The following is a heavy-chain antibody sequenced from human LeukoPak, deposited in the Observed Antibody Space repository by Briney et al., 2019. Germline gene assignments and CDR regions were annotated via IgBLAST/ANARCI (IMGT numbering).Heavy chain of an antibody. CDR2: IYYSGST. CDR3: ARLVGYYYYYMDV. D-gene: IGHD3-10*01. CDR1: GGSISSSSYY. Sequence: SETLSLTCTVSGGSISSSSYYWGWIRQPPGKGLEWIGSIYYSGSTYYNPSLKSRVTISVDTSKNQFSLKLSSVTAADTAVYYCARLVGYYYYYMDVWGKGTTVTISS. V-gene: IGHV4-39*01. J-gene: IGHJ6*03.